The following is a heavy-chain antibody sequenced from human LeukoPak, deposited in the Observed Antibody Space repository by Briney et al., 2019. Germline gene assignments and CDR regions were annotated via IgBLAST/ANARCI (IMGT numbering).Heavy chain of an antibody. V-gene: IGHV3-66*01. Sequence: GGSLRLSCAASGFTVSSNYMSWVRQAPGKGLEWVSVIYSGGSTYYADSVKGRFTISGDNSKNTLYLQMNSLRAEDTAVYYCARDSRGSSGGIGDAFDIWGQGTMVTVSS. CDR2: IYSGGST. CDR1: GFTVSSNY. CDR3: ARDSRGSSGGIGDAFDI. D-gene: IGHD2-15*01. J-gene: IGHJ3*02.